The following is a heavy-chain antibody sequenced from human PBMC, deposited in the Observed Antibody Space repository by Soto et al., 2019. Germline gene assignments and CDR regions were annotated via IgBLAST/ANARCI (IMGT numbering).Heavy chain of an antibody. CDR3: AKDALRFLEWSWSPSATGYYFDY. V-gene: IGHV3-23*01. Sequence: GGSLRLSCAASGFTFSSYAMSWVRQAPGKGLEWVSAISCSGGSTYYADSVKGRFTISRDNSKNTLYLQMNSLRAEDTAVYYCAKDALRFLEWSWSPSATGYYFDYWGQGTLVTVSS. CDR1: GFTFSSYA. J-gene: IGHJ4*02. CDR2: ISCSGGST. D-gene: IGHD3-3*01.